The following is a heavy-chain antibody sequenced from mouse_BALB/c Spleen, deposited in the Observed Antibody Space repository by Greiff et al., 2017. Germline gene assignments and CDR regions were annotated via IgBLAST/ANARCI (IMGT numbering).Heavy chain of an antibody. D-gene: IGHD2-1*01. J-gene: IGHJ3*01. CDR1: GYSITSDYA. Sequence: EVKVEESGPGLVKPSQSLSLTCTVTGYSITSDYAWNWIRQFPGNKLEWMGYISYSGSTSYNPSLKSRISITRDTSKNQFFLQLNSVTTEDTATYYCARNYGNLFAYWGQGTLVTVSA. CDR3: ARNYGNLFAY. V-gene: IGHV3-2*02. CDR2: ISYSGST.